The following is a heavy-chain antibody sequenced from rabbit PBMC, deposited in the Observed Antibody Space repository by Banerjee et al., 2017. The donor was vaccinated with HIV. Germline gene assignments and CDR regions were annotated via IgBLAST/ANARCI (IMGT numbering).Heavy chain of an antibody. Sequence: QSLEESGGDLVQPEGSLTLTCKALGFSFSRNAMCWVRQAPGKGLEWIACIVTGGSGTTYYATWAKGRFTISETSSTTVTLQMTSLTAADTATYFCARGWTGSNYSGLWGQGTLVTVS. CDR2: IVTGGSGTT. V-gene: IGHV1S40*01. J-gene: IGHJ4*01. D-gene: IGHD8-1*01. CDR1: GFSFSRNA. CDR3: ARGWTGSNYSGL.